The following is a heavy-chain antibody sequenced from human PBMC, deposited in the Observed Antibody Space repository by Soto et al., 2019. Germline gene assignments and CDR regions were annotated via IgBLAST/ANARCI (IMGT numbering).Heavy chain of an antibody. V-gene: IGHV3-23*01. J-gene: IGHJ6*03. CDR1: GFTFSTYG. Sequence: GGSLRLSCAASGFTFSTYGMNWVRQAPGKGLEWVSYISSSSTSIYYADSVKGRFTISRDNSKNTLYLQMNSLRAEDTAVYYCAKGYYDFWSGYPRYYYYMDVWGKGTTVTVSS. D-gene: IGHD3-3*01. CDR3: AKGYYDFWSGYPRYYYYMDV. CDR2: ISSSSTSI.